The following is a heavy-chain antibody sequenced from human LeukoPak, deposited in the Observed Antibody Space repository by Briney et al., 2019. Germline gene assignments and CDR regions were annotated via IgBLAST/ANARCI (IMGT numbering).Heavy chain of an antibody. CDR1: GGSVSSGSYY. J-gene: IGHJ4*02. CDR3: ARLTYYFDY. Sequence: SETLSLTCTVSGGSVSSGSYYWSWIRQPPGKGLEWIGYIYYSGSTNYNPSLKSRVTISVDTSKNQFSLKLSSVTAAGTAVYYCARLTYYFDYWGQGTLVTVSS. CDR2: IYYSGST. D-gene: IGHD2-21*02. V-gene: IGHV4-61*01.